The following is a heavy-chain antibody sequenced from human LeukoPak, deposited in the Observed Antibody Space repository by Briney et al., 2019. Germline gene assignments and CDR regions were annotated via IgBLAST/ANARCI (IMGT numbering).Heavy chain of an antibody. Sequence: GGSLRLSCAASGFTFSSYSMNWVRQAPGKGLEWVSSISRSSSYIYYADSVNGRFTISRDNDKNSMYLQMNRLRAEDTAVYYCARELGGLLWFGDWGQGTLVTVSS. J-gene: IGHJ4*02. CDR3: ARELGGLLWFGD. CDR2: ISRSSSYI. D-gene: IGHD3-10*01. V-gene: IGHV3-21*01. CDR1: GFTFSSYS.